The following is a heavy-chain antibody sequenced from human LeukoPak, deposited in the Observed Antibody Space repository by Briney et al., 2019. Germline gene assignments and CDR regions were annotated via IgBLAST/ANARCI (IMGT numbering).Heavy chain of an antibody. V-gene: IGHV4-4*07. CDR1: GGSISSYY. D-gene: IGHD4-23*01. J-gene: IGHJ4*02. CDR3: ARGGNSGLPWWHYFDY. CDR2: IYTSGST. Sequence: SGTLSLTCIVSGGSISSYYWSWIRQPAGKGLEWIGRIYTSGSTNYNPSLLSRVTMSVDTSKNQFSLKLSSVTAADTAVYYCARGGNSGLPWWHYFDYWGQGTLVTVSS.